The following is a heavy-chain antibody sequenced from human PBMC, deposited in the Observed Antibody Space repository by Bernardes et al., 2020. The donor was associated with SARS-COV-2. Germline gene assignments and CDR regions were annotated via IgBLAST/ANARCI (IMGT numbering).Heavy chain of an antibody. V-gene: IGHV3-48*01. Sequence: GGPLRLSCVGFGFIFTTYSMSWVRRAPGKGLEWLQFISSGGDTIHDADSVRGRFTVSRDDAKNSVYLQMNSLRAEDTAVYYCARGWRENSFDYWGQGALVTVSS. CDR2: ISSGGDTI. J-gene: IGHJ4*02. D-gene: IGHD2-15*01. CDR1: GFIFTTYS. CDR3: ARGWRENSFDY.